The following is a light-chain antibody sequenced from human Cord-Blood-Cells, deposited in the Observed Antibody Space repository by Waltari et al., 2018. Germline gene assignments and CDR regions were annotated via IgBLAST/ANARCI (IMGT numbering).Light chain of an antibody. CDR3: QQYNSYSYT. J-gene: IGKJ2*01. V-gene: IGKV1-5*03. CDR1: QSISSW. Sequence: DIQLTQTPSTRSATVGVSVNTTCRASQSISSWLNWYQQKPGKAPKLLIYKASSLESGVPSRFSGSGSGTEFTLTISSLQPDDFATYYCQQYNSYSYTFGQGTKLEIK. CDR2: KAS.